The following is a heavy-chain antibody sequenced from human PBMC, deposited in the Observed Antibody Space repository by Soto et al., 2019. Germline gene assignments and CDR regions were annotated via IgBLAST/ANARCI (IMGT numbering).Heavy chain of an antibody. J-gene: IGHJ6*02. CDR1: GFTFSTYG. CDR2: MSSGSEYI. D-gene: IGHD6-13*01. Sequence: EMQLVESGGGLVKPGGSLRLSCAASGFTFSTYGMNWVRQAPGKGLEWVTSMSSGSEYIYYADSLKGRLTMSRDNARNSLYLQVNSLRAEYTAVYYCATDGAAGSVMEGWGQGTTVTVSS. CDR3: ATDGAAGSVMEG. V-gene: IGHV3-21*01.